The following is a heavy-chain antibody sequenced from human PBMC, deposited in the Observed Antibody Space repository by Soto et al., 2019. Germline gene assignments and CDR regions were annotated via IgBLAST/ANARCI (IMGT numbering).Heavy chain of an antibody. CDR2: IIPIIGTP. CDR3: ARDLEFRDGNISPLDF. CDR1: GGTFRNHV. Sequence: QVQLVQSGAEVKKPGSSVKVSCKASGGTFRNHVFNWVRQAPGQGLEWMGGIIPIIGTPNYAQKFHGRVTITADASTNTVYLEVSSLRSQDTAVYFCARDLEFRDGNISPLDFWGQGTLVTVSS. V-gene: IGHV1-69*01. D-gene: IGHD3-3*01. J-gene: IGHJ4*02.